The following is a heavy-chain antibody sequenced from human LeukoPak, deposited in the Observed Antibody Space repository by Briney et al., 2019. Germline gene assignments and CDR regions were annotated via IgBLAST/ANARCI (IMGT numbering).Heavy chain of an antibody. J-gene: IGHJ4*02. CDR2: IWYDGSNK. Sequence: GGSLRLSCAASGFIFNKHAMSWVRQAPGKGLEWVAVIWYDGSNKYYADSVKGRFTISRDNSKNTLYLQMNSLRAEDTAVYYCARDLYYYGSGSLDYWGQGTLVTVSS. CDR1: GFIFNKHA. V-gene: IGHV3-33*07. CDR3: ARDLYYYGSGSLDY. D-gene: IGHD3-10*01.